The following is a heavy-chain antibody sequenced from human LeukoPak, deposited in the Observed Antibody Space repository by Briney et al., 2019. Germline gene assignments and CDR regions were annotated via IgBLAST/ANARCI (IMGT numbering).Heavy chain of an antibody. Sequence: GGSLRLSCAASGFSFSSYSMNWVRQAPGKGLEWVSSISSSSSDIYYADSVKGRFTISRDNAKNSLYLQMNSLRAEDTAVYYCARDRYSSSQEWFDPWGQGTLVTVSS. J-gene: IGHJ5*02. D-gene: IGHD6-13*01. CDR2: ISSSSSDI. CDR3: ARDRYSSSQEWFDP. V-gene: IGHV3-21*01. CDR1: GFSFSSYS.